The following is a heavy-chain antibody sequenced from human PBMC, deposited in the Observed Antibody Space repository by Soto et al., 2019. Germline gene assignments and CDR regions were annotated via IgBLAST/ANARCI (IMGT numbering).Heavy chain of an antibody. CDR1: VGTFSSYA. D-gene: IGHD6-13*01. Sequence: VTVSCKSSVGTFSSYAISWVRQAPGQGLEWMGGIIPIFGTANYAQPFQGRVTITADESTSTDYMALSSQRYEDTAVYYCVRNPIAAFGTCRLCFDLWGQGTLVTVSS. CDR2: IIPIFGTA. CDR3: VRNPIAAFGTCRLCFDL. J-gene: IGHJ5*02. V-gene: IGHV1-69*13.